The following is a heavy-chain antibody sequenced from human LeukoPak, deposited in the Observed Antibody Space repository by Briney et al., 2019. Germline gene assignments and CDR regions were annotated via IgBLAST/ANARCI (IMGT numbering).Heavy chain of an antibody. CDR1: GFTFSSYS. J-gene: IGHJ4*02. D-gene: IGHD3-22*01. Sequence: PGGSLRLSCAASGFTFSSYSMNWVRQAPGKGLEWVSSISSSSSYIYYADSVKGRFTISRDNAKNSLYLQMNSLRAEDTAVYYCARDTYYYDSSGYYPDYWGQGTLVTVSS. V-gene: IGHV3-21*01. CDR3: ARDTYYYDSSGYYPDY. CDR2: ISSSSSYI.